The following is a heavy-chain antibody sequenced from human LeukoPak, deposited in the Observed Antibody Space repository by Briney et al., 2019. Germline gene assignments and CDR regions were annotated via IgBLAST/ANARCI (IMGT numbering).Heavy chain of an antibody. Sequence: SETLSLTCTVSGGSISSSSYYWGWIRQPPGKGLEWIGSIYYSGSTYYNPSLKSRVTISVDTSKNQFSLKLSSVTAADTALYYCARRRYASGWYQDFDYWGQGTLVTVSS. D-gene: IGHD6-19*01. CDR1: GGSISSSSYY. CDR2: IYYSGST. J-gene: IGHJ4*02. CDR3: ARRRYASGWYQDFDY. V-gene: IGHV4-39*07.